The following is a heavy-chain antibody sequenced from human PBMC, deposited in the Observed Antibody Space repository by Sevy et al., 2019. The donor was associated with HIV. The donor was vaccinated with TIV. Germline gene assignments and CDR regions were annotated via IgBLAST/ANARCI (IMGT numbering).Heavy chain of an antibody. CDR2: VDPSAGNT. V-gene: IGHV1-46*01. CDR1: GDTFTNNY. CDR3: VRADPDQHFDS. Sequence: ASVKVSCKASGDTFTNNYIHWVRQAPGQGLKWMGMVDPSAGNTTYAQKFQGSVTMTRDTSTSILYMDLSSLRSADTAVYYCVRADPDQHFDSWGQGTLVTVSS. J-gene: IGHJ4*02.